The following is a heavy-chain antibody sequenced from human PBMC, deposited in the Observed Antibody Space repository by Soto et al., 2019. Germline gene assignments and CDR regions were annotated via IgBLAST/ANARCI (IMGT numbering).Heavy chain of an antibody. CDR1: GFTFSSYG. J-gene: IGHJ6*02. V-gene: IGHV3-30*18. Sequence: PGGSLRLSCAASGFTFSSYGMHWVRQAPGKGLEWVAVISYDGSNKYYADSVKGRFTISRDNSKNTLYLQMNSLRAEDTAVYYCANRPVWFPYYGMDVWGQGTTVTVSS. CDR3: ANRPVWFPYYGMDV. CDR2: ISYDGSNK. D-gene: IGHD3-10*01.